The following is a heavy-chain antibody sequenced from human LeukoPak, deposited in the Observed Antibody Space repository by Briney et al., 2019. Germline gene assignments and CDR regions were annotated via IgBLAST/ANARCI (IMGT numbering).Heavy chain of an antibody. Sequence: PGGSLRLSCAASGFTFSSYWMSWVRQAPGKGLEWVSAISGSGGSTYYADSVKGRFTISRDNSKNTLYLQMNSLRAEDTAVYYCAKDPYYYGSGSYFDYWGQGTLVTVSS. D-gene: IGHD3-10*01. CDR2: ISGSGGST. CDR1: GFTFSSYW. J-gene: IGHJ4*02. V-gene: IGHV3-23*01. CDR3: AKDPYYYGSGSYFDY.